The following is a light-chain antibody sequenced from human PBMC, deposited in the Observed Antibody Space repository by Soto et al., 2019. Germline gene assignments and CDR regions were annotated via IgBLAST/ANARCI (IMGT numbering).Light chain of an antibody. J-gene: IGLJ1*01. CDR3: SSYTSSSTHL. Sequence: QSVLPQPASVSGSPGQSITISCTGTSSDVGGYNFVSWYQQHPGKVPKLMIFDVNSRPSGVSDRFSGSKSGNTASLTISGLQADDDGDYYCSSYTSSSTHLFGSGTKLTVL. CDR2: DVN. V-gene: IGLV2-14*03. CDR1: SSDVGGYNF.